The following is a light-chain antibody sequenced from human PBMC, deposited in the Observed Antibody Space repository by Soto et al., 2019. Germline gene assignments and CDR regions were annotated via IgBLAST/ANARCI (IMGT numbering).Light chain of an antibody. V-gene: IGKV1-33*01. Sequence: DIQMTQSPSSLSASLGDRVTITCQASQDISNILNWYQQKPGKAPKLLIYDAFILETGVPSRFSGSGSRTDFTLTISSLQPEDIATYYCQHYDNLPRLTFGGGTKVEIK. CDR3: QHYDNLPRLT. J-gene: IGKJ4*01. CDR2: DAF. CDR1: QDISNI.